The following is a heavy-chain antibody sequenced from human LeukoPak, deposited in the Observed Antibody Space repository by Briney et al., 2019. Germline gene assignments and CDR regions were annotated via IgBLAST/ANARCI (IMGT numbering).Heavy chain of an antibody. J-gene: IGHJ6*03. V-gene: IGHV3-73*01. CDR3: ARDQSPGGYQLGHYYYYYMDV. D-gene: IGHD2-2*01. CDR1: GFTFSGSA. Sequence: GGSLRLSCAASGFTFSGSAMHWVRQASGKGLEWVGRIRSKANNYATVYAASVKGRFTISRDDSKNTAYLQMNSLKTEDTAVYYCARDQSPGGYQLGHYYYYYMDVWGKGTTVTVSS. CDR2: IRSKANNYAT.